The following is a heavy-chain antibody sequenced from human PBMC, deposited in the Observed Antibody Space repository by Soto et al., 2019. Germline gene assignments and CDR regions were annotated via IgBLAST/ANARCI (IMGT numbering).Heavy chain of an antibody. J-gene: IGHJ6*02. V-gene: IGHV1-69*13. Sequence: GASVKVSCKALGNTFTYRYLHWVRQAPGQALEWMGGIIPIFGTANYAQKFQGRVTITADESTSTAYLELSSLRSEDTAVYYCARVAYSSSWHQNYYYYGMDVWGQGTTVTVSS. CDR2: IIPIFGTA. CDR1: GNTFTYRY. CDR3: ARVAYSSSWHQNYYYYGMDV. D-gene: IGHD6-13*01.